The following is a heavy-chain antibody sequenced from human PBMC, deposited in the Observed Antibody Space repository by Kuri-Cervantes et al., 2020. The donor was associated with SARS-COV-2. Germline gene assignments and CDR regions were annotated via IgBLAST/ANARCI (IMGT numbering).Heavy chain of an antibody. Sequence: SVKVSCKASGRTFSNYAFSWVRQAPGQGLEWMGGIIPIFGTANYAQKFQGRVAITTDESTSTAYMELSSLRSEDTAVYYCARGGDCSSTSCYISRLFGYWGQGTLVTVSS. CDR2: IIPIFGTA. CDR3: ARGGDCSSTSCYISRLFGY. V-gene: IGHV1-69*05. D-gene: IGHD2-2*02. CDR1: GRTFSNYA. J-gene: IGHJ4*02.